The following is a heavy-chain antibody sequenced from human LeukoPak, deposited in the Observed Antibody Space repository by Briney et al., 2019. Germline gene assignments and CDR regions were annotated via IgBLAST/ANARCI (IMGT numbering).Heavy chain of an antibody. CDR1: GFTFSSYG. Sequence: GGSLRLSCAASGFTFSSYGMHWVRQAPGKGLEWVAVIWYGGSNKYYADSVKGRFTISRDNSKNTLYLQMNSLRAEDTAVYYCAKDMRPSDIVLMVYAVDYWGQGTLVTVSS. V-gene: IGHV3-30*02. CDR2: IWYGGSNK. D-gene: IGHD2-8*01. J-gene: IGHJ4*02. CDR3: AKDMRPSDIVLMVYAVDY.